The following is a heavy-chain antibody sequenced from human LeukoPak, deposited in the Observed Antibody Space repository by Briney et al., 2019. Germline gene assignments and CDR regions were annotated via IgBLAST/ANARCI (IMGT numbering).Heavy chain of an antibody. CDR1: GYTFTSYG. V-gene: IGHV1-18*01. J-gene: IGHJ4*02. CDR2: ISAYNGNT. CDR3: ARQALSSGWYLLGG. D-gene: IGHD6-19*01. Sequence: ASVKVSCKASGYTFTSYGISWVRQAPGQGLEWMGWISAYNGNTNYAQKLQGRVTVTTDTSTSTAYMELRSLRSDDTAVYYCARQALSSGWYLLGGWGQGTLVTVSS.